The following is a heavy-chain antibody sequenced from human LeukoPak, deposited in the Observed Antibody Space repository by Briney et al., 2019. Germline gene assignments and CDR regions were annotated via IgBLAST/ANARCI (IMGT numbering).Heavy chain of an antibody. V-gene: IGHV4-34*01. J-gene: IGHJ4*02. CDR1: GGSFSGYY. CDR3: ARWTMTTVTYYFDY. CDR2: INHSGST. D-gene: IGHD4-17*01. Sequence: PSETLSLTCAVYGGSFSGYYWSWIRQPPGKGLEWIGEINHSGSTNYNPSLKSRVTISVDTSKNQFSLKLSSVTAADTAVYYCARWTMTTVTYYFDYWGQGTLVTVSS.